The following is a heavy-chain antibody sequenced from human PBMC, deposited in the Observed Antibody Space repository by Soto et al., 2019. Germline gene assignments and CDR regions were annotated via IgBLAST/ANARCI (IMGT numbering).Heavy chain of an antibody. V-gene: IGHV4-39*01. CDR2: IYYSGST. D-gene: IGHD4-17*01. CDR3: ASLYDYGDCFDY. J-gene: IGHJ4*02. CDR1: GGSISSSSYY. Sequence: SETLSLTCTVSGGSISSSSYYWGWIRQPPGKGLEWIGSIYYSGSTYYNPSLKSRVTISVDTSKNQFSLKLSSVTAADTAVYYCASLYDYGDCFDYWGQGTLVTVSS.